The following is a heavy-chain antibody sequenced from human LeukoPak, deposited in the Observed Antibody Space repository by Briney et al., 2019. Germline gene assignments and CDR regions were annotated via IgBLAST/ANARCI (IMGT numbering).Heavy chain of an antibody. J-gene: IGHJ4*02. CDR3: ARGVVYDF. V-gene: IGHV4-34*01. CDR2: INHSGST. D-gene: IGHD3-3*01. Sequence: PSETLSHTCAVYGGSFSGYYWSWIRQPPGKGLEWIGEINHSGSTNYNPSLKSRVTISVDTSKNQFSLKLSSVTAADTAVYYCARGVVYDFWGQGTLVTVSS. CDR1: GGSFSGYY.